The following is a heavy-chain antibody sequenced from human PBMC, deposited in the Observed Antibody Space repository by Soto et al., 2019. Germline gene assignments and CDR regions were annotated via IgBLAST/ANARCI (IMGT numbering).Heavy chain of an antibody. Sequence: QVQLQQWGAGLLKPSETLSLTCAVYGGSFSGYYWSWIRQPPGMGREWIGEINHSGSTNYNPSLKSRVTISVDTSKNQFSLKMSPVADADTAVYYCARDKYYYYYCGMDVWGQGTTVTVSS. CDR1: GGSFSGYY. V-gene: IGHV4-34*01. J-gene: IGHJ6*02. CDR2: INHSGST. D-gene: IGHD2-15*01. CDR3: ARDKYYYYYCGMDV.